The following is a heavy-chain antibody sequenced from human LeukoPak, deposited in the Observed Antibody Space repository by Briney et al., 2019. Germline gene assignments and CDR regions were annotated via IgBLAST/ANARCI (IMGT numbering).Heavy chain of an antibody. CDR3: ARAPDSLGLGDP. V-gene: IGHV1-2*02. D-gene: IGHD7-27*01. CDR1: GYTFTGYY. J-gene: IGHJ5*02. CDR2: INPNSGGT. Sequence: ASVKVSCKASGYTFTGYYMHWVRQAPGQGPEWMGWINPNSGGTNYAQKFQGRVTMTRDTSISTAYMELSRLRSDDTAVYYCARAPDSLGLGDPWGQGTLVTVSS.